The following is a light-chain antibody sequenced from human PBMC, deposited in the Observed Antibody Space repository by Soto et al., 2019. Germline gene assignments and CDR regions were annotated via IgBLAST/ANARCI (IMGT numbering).Light chain of an antibody. J-gene: IGLJ1*01. CDR1: SSDVGGYNY. CDR3: CSYVGGYTFDV. Sequence: QSALTQPRSVSGSPGQSVAISCTGTSSDVGGYNYVSWYQQHPGKAPKLMIYDVNKRPSGVPDRFSGSKSGNTASLTISGLQAEDEADYYCCSYVGGYTFDVFGTGTKLTVL. V-gene: IGLV2-11*01. CDR2: DVN.